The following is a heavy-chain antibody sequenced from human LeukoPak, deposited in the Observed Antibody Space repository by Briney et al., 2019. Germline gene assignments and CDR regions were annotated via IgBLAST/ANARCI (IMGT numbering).Heavy chain of an antibody. D-gene: IGHD5-24*01. Sequence: ASVEVSCKASGYTFTSYDINWVRQATGQGLEWMGWMNPNSGNTGYAQKFQGRVTITRNTSISAAYMELSSLRSEDTAVYYCARAMATTTHNYYYYYMDVWGKGTTVTVSS. CDR2: MNPNSGNT. J-gene: IGHJ6*03. CDR1: GYTFTSYD. CDR3: ARAMATTTHNYYYYYMDV. V-gene: IGHV1-8*03.